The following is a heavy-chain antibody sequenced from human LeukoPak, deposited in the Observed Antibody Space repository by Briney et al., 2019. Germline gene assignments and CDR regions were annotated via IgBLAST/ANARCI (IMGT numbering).Heavy chain of an antibody. Sequence: GGSLRLSCAASGFTFSSYGMHWVRQAPGKGLEWVAFIRYDGSNKYYADSVKGRFTISRDNSKNTLYLQMNSLRAEDTAVYYCAKDKQQLTHYYYYYMDVWGKGTTVTVSS. D-gene: IGHD6-13*01. CDR3: AKDKQQLTHYYYYYMDV. J-gene: IGHJ6*03. CDR1: GFTFSSYG. V-gene: IGHV3-30*02. CDR2: IRYDGSNK.